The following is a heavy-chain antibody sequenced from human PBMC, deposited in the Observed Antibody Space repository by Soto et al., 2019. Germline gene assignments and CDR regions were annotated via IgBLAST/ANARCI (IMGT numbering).Heavy chain of an antibody. J-gene: IGHJ6*03. V-gene: IGHV3-23*01. CDR1: GFTFSSYA. CDR3: AKAGSTVGEFPPGYYMDV. CDR2: ISGSGGST. Sequence: GGSLRLSCAASGFTFSSYAMSWVRQAPGKGLEWVSAISGSGGSTYYADSVKGRFTISRDNSKNTLYLQMNSLRAEDTAVYYCAKAGSTVGEFPPGYYMDVWGKGTTVTVSS. D-gene: IGHD3-10*01.